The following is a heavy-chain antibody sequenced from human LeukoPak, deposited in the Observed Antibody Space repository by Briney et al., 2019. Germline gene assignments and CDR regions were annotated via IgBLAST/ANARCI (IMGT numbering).Heavy chain of an antibody. CDR1: GFTFSSYS. D-gene: IGHD2-15*01. J-gene: IGHJ5*02. Sequence: GGSLRLSCAASGFTFSSYSMNWVRQAPGKGLEWVSSISSSSSYIYYADSVKGRFTISRDNAKNSLYLQMNSLRAEDTTVYYCARAVAEDIVVVVAANNWFDPWGQGTLVTVSS. V-gene: IGHV3-21*01. CDR2: ISSSSSYI. CDR3: ARAVAEDIVVVVAANNWFDP.